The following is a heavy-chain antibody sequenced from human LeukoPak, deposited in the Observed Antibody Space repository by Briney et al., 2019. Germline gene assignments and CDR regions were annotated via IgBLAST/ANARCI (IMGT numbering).Heavy chain of an antibody. Sequence: GGSLRLSCAASGFTFRAYSMNWVRQATGKGLEWVSYISSSSSTIYYADSVKGRFTISRDNAKNSLYLQMNSLRDEDTAVYYCARGDGWFGELLNFDNWGQGTLVTVSS. V-gene: IGHV3-48*02. CDR3: ARGDGWFGELLNFDN. D-gene: IGHD3-10*01. J-gene: IGHJ4*02. CDR1: GFTFRAYS. CDR2: ISSSSSTI.